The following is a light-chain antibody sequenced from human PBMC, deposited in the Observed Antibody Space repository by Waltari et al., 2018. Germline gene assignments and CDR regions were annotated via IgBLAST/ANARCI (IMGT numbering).Light chain of an antibody. CDR1: SSNIGSKT. CDR2: GTN. V-gene: IGLV1-44*01. CDR3: TAWDDSLNGVV. Sequence: QSVLTQPPSASGTPGQRVTISCSGSSSNIGSKTVNWYQQLPGTAPKLLIYGTNQRPSGVPDRFSGSKSGTSASLAISGLQSEDEADYYCTAWDDSLNGVVFGGGTKLTVL. J-gene: IGLJ2*01.